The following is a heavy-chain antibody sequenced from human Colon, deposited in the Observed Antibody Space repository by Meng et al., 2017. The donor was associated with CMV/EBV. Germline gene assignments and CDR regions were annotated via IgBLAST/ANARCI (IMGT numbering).Heavy chain of an antibody. D-gene: IGHD3-16*01. Sequence: VQLVQSGGGLVEPGGSLRISCAASGFIFIEYYMTLIRQDPGKGLEGVAYISPTGSDTNYADSVRGRFTISRDNAKNSLFLQMSSLPAEDTAVYYCVKGHTMINPWGQGTLVTVSS. J-gene: IGHJ5*02. V-gene: IGHV3-11*05. CDR3: VKGHTMINP. CDR2: ISPTGSDT. CDR1: GFIFIEYY.